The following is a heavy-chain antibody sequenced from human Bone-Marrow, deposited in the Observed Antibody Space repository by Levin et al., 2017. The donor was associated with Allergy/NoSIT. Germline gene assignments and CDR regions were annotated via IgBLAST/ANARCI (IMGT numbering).Heavy chain of an antibody. J-gene: IGHJ4*02. V-gene: IGHV3-30-3*01. D-gene: IGHD3-10*01. Sequence: GESLKISCAASGFTFSSYAMHWVRQAPGKGLEWVAVISYDGSNKYYADSVKGRFTISRDNSKNTLYLQMNSLRAEDTAVYYCARGGLVLLWFWEPCFDYWGQGTLVTVSS. CDR3: ARGGLVLLWFWEPCFDY. CDR2: ISYDGSNK. CDR1: GFTFSSYA.